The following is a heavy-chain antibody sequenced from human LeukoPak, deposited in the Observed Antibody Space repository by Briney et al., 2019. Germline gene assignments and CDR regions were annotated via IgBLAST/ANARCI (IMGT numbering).Heavy chain of an antibody. CDR1: GFSVGRSA. CDR2: IVVGRGNT. J-gene: IGHJ5*01. D-gene: IGHD2-15*01. Sequence: SVKVSRKASGFSVGRSAMQWVRQARGQRLEWIGWIVVGRGNTNYAQDFQERVTITRDMSTSTAYINLTSLRSEVWVVFWCVGGGGGWFFECWGGGSLVGVSW. V-gene: IGHV1-58*02. CDR3: VGGGGGWFFECWGGGSLVGVS.